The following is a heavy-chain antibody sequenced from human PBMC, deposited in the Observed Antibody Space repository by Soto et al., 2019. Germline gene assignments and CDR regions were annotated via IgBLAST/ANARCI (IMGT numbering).Heavy chain of an antibody. V-gene: IGHV3-23*01. J-gene: IGHJ4*02. CDR1: GFTISSYG. D-gene: IGHD2-8*02. CDR2: ISADGSNT. CDR3: GAGYSSGG. Sequence: EVQLLESGGGLIQPGGSLRLSCAASGFTISSYGMSWVRQAPGKGLEWVSAISADGSNTYYADSVRGRFTVSRDNSKYAPYRQMISRRAGDTAVYFWGAGYSSGGGARGTLVTVSS.